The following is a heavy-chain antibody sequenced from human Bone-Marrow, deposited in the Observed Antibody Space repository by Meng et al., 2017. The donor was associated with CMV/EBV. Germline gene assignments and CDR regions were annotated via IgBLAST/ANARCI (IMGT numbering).Heavy chain of an antibody. CDR3: AKRTVLTTVRGDISSRPFYGLHV. J-gene: IGHJ6*02. Sequence: GESLKISCAASGFSFSDYGMHWVRQAPGKGLEWVAFIQFGGSYKYHADSVKGRFTIARDNSKNTLYLQMNNLRDEDTAIYYCAKRTVLTTVRGDISSRPFYGLHVWGQGTVVTVSS. CDR1: GFSFSDYG. D-gene: IGHD3-10*01. CDR2: IQFGGSYK. V-gene: IGHV3-30*02.